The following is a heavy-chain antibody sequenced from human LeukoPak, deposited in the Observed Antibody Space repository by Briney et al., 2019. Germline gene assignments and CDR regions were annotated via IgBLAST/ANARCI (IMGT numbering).Heavy chain of an antibody. V-gene: IGHV3-23*01. J-gene: IGHJ4*02. CDR2: ISGTGGRT. CDR1: GFTFSSYA. CDR3: ARGAGYNYPYYFDY. D-gene: IGHD5-24*01. Sequence: XGSLRLSCAASGFTFSSYAMSWVRQAPGKGLEWVSAISGTGGRTYYADSVKGRFTISRDNSKNTLYLQMNSLRAEDTAVYYCARGAGYNYPYYFDYWGQGTLVTVSS.